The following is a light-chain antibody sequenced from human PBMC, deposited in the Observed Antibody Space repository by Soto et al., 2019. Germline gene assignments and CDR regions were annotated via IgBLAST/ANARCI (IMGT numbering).Light chain of an antibody. J-gene: IGKJ2*01. CDR3: QQYGTSPMYT. V-gene: IGKV3-20*01. CDR1: QSVSSNY. Sequence: EIVLPQSPGTLSLSPGDTATLSCRASQSVSSNYLAWYQQKPGLAPRLLIYAASSRATGIPDRFSGSGSGTDFTLTISRLEPEDFAVYYCQQYGTSPMYTFGQGTKLEIK. CDR2: AAS.